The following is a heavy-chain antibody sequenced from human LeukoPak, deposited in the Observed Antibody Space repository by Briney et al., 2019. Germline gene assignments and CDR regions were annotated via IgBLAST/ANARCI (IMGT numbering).Heavy chain of an antibody. J-gene: IGHJ6*02. Sequence: GASVKVSCKASGYTFTNYDINWVRQAAGQGLEWMGWMNPNSGNTAYAQKFQGRVTITADKSTSTAYMELSSLRSEDTAVYYCARAYDSSPHYGMDVWGQGTTVTVSS. CDR3: ARAYDSSPHYGMDV. CDR2: MNPNSGNT. V-gene: IGHV1-8*01. CDR1: GYTFTNYD. D-gene: IGHD3-22*01.